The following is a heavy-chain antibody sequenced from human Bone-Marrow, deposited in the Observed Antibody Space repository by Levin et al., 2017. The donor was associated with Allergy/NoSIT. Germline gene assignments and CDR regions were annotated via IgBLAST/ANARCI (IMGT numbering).Heavy chain of an antibody. CDR2: IYHSGST. D-gene: IGHD6-13*01. CDR1: SGALSTGGYS. Sequence: SETLSLTCAVSSGALSTGGYSWSWLRQPPGKGLEWIGYIYHSGSTDYNPSLKSRVTMSLDRARSQFSLKLTSVTAGDTAVYYCARVRPRSGSTWYFFDYWGQGILVTVSS. CDR3: ARVRPRSGSTWYFFDY. J-gene: IGHJ4*02. V-gene: IGHV4-30-2*01.